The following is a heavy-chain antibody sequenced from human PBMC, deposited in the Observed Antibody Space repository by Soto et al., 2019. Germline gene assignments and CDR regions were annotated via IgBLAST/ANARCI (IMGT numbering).Heavy chain of an antibody. CDR3: ASELEPTYGMDV. D-gene: IGHD1-1*01. J-gene: IGHJ6*02. CDR2: INDGNGNT. V-gene: IGHV1-3*01. CDR1: GYTXTSYA. Sequence: SXKVSFKASGYTXTSYAMNLVRQAPGQRLEWMGWINDGNGNTKYSQKFQGRVTITRDTSASTAYMEMSSLRSEDTAVYYCASELEPTYGMDVWGQGTTGTVS.